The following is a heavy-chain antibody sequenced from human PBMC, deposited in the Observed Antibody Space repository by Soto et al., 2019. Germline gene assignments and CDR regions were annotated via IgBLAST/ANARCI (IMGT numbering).Heavy chain of an antibody. Sequence: EVQLLESGRGLVQPGGSLRLSCAASGFTFSRYAMSWVRQAPGKGLEWVSGISVSTGDTYYADSVKGRFTISRDNSKNTLYLQMNSLRAEDTAVYYCAKDFVGYCSSTSCYTCWGQGTLVTVSS. V-gene: IGHV3-23*01. CDR2: ISVSTGDT. J-gene: IGHJ4*02. CDR3: AKDFVGYCSSTSCYTC. D-gene: IGHD2-2*02. CDR1: GFTFSRYA.